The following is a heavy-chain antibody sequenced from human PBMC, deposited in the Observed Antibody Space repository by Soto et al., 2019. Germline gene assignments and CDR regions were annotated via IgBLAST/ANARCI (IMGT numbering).Heavy chain of an antibody. Sequence: QVQLQQWGAGLLKPSETLSLTCAVYGGSFSGYYWSWIRQPPGKGLEWIGEINHSGSTNYNPSLKSRVTISVDTSKNPFSLKLSSVTAADTAVYYCARASNKRGSSCGPDYWGQGTLVTVSS. D-gene: IGHD5-18*01. V-gene: IGHV4-34*01. CDR3: ARASNKRGSSCGPDY. CDR2: INHSGST. J-gene: IGHJ4*02. CDR1: GGSFSGYY.